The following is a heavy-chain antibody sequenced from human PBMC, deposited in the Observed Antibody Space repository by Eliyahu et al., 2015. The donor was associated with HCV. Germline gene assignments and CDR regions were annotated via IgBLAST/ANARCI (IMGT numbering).Heavy chain of an antibody. CDR3: ARDGLDSSSRYESD. D-gene: IGHD6-13*01. CDR1: GFTVSSNY. CDR2: IYSGGST. J-gene: IGHJ4*02. Sequence: EVQLVESGGGLVQPGGSLRLSCAASGFTVSSNYMSWVRQAPGKGLEWVSVIYSGGSTYYADSVKGRFTISRDNSKNTLYLQMNSLRAEDTAVYYCARDGLDSSSRYESDWGQGTLVTVSS. V-gene: IGHV3-66*01.